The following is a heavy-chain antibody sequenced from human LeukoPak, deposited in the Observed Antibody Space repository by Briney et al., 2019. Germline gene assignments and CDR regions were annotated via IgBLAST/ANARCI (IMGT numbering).Heavy chain of an antibody. CDR2: IIPIFGTA. Sequence: ASVKVSCKASRGTFSSYAISWVRQAPGQGLEWMGRIIPIFGTANYAQKFQGRVTITTDESTSTAYMELSSLRSEDTAVYYCARDLVIAPKQNYYYYYMDVWGKGTTVTVSS. CDR1: RGTFSSYA. J-gene: IGHJ6*03. V-gene: IGHV1-69*05. D-gene: IGHD6-13*01. CDR3: ARDLVIAPKQNYYYYYMDV.